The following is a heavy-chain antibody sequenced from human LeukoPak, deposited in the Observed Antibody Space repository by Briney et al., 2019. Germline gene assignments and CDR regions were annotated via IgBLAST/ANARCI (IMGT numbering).Heavy chain of an antibody. D-gene: IGHD6-19*01. CDR3: ASAIGYSSGWFPGNYYYYYMDV. CDR1: GYTFTGYY. V-gene: IGHV1-2*02. Sequence: ASVKVSCKASGYTFTGYYIHWVRQAPGQGLEWMGWINPNSGDTDYAQKFQGRVTMTSDTSISTAYMDLSRLRSDDTAVYYCASAIGYSSGWFPGNYYYYYMDVWGKGTTVTVSS. J-gene: IGHJ6*03. CDR2: INPNSGDT.